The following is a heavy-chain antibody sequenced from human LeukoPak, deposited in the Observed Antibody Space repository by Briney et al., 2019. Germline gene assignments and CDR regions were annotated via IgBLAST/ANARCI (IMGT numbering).Heavy chain of an antibody. D-gene: IGHD1-26*01. CDR3: ARGEWELHPIDY. J-gene: IGHJ4*02. Sequence: SVKVSCKASGGTFSSYAISWVRQAPGQGLEWMGGIIPIFGTANYAQKFQGRVTITADESTSTAYMELSSLRSEDTAVYYCARGEWELHPIDYWGQGTLVTVSS. CDR2: IIPIFGTA. CDR1: GGTFSSYA. V-gene: IGHV1-69*01.